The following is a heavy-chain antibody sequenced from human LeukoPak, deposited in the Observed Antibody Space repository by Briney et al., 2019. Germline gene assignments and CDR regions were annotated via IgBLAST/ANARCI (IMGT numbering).Heavy chain of an antibody. CDR2: ISGSGGST. V-gene: IGHV3-23*01. J-gene: IGHJ4*02. CDR3: ARDIPVDYYDSSGYLDY. Sequence: PGGSLRLSCAASGFTFSSYAMSWVRQAPGKGLEWVSAISGSGGSTYYADSVKGRFTISRDNSKNTLYLQMNSLRAEDTAVYYCARDIPVDYYDSSGYLDYWGQGTLVTVSS. CDR1: GFTFSSYA. D-gene: IGHD3-22*01.